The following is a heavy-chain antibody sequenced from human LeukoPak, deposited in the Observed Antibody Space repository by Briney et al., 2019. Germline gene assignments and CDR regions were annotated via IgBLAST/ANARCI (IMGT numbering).Heavy chain of an antibody. D-gene: IGHD2-21*02. CDR3: ARHDGGDYSFDY. CDR1: GYNFPNYW. CDR2: IYPRDSDT. V-gene: IGHV5-51*01. J-gene: IGHJ4*02. Sequence: GESLKISCQGSGYNFPNYWLAWVRQIPGKGLEWMGIIYPRDSDTKYSPSLQGQVTISADKSLNTAYLHWSSLKASDTAMYYCARHDGGDYSFDYWGQGTLVTVSS.